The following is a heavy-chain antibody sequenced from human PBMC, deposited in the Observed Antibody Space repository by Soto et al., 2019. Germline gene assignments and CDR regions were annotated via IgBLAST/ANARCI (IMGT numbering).Heavy chain of an antibody. J-gene: IGHJ4*02. Sequence: GSLRLSCAASGFTFSYYGMHWVRQAPGKGLEWVAVISYDGSKKYSADSVRGRFTISRDNSKNTLYLQMNSLRPEDTAVYYCAKDRVWNPFDDWGQGTLVTVS. CDR3: AKDRVWNPFDD. V-gene: IGHV3-30*18. CDR1: GFTFSYYG. D-gene: IGHD1-1*01. CDR2: ISYDGSKK.